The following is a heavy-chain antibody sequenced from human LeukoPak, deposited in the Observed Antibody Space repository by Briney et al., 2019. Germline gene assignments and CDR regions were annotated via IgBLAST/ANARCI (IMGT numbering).Heavy chain of an antibody. D-gene: IGHD3-3*01. V-gene: IGHV2-5*02. Sequence: ESGPTLVKPTQTLTLTCTFSGFSLSTSGVGVGWIRQPPGKALERLALIYWDDDKRYSPSLKSRLTITKDTSKNQVVLTMTNMDPVDTATYYCAHVRTIFGVVTPLGADYWGQGTLVTVSS. CDR3: AHVRTIFGVVTPLGADY. J-gene: IGHJ4*02. CDR1: GFSLSTSGVG. CDR2: IYWDDDK.